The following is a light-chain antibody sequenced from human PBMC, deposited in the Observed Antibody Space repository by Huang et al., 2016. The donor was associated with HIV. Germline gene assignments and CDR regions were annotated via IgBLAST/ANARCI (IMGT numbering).Light chain of an antibody. J-gene: IGKJ2*01. V-gene: IGKV1-39*01. CDR1: QTVDMY. Sequence: DIQMTQSPSSLSASIGDRVTMSCRASQTVDMYLNWYQQKPGRAPKLLIYAASNLQSDVPSRFSGTGSGTNFTLTISSLQPADFVIYFCQQTYNVPRTFGQGTALEIK. CDR2: AAS. CDR3: QQTYNVPRT.